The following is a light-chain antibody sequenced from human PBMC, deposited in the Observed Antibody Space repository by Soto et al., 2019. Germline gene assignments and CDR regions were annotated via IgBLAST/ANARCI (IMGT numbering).Light chain of an antibody. Sequence: QSALTQPASVSGSPGQSITISCTGTSSDVGSYNLVSWYQQHPGKAPKLMIYEVSKRPSGVSNRFSGSKSGNTASLTISGLQDEDEADYYCCSYAGSPYVFGTGTKVTVL. J-gene: IGLJ1*01. V-gene: IGLV2-23*02. CDR1: SSDVGSYNL. CDR2: EVS. CDR3: CSYAGSPYV.